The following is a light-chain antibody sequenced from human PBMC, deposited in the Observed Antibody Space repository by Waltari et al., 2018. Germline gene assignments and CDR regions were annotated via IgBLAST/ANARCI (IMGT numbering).Light chain of an antibody. CDR1: SSTIGSNT. V-gene: IGLV1-44*01. CDR2: RNN. CDR3: AAWYDSLNGYV. J-gene: IGLJ1*01. Sequence: QSVLTQPPSASGTPGQRVTISCSGSSSTIGSNTVNWDQQLPGTAPNLLLYRNNQRPSAVPGRFACSKSGTSASLAISVLQSEDEADYYCAAWYDSLNGYVFGTGTKVTVL.